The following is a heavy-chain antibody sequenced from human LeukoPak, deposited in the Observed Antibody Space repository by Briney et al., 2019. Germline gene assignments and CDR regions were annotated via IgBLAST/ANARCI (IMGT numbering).Heavy chain of an antibody. Sequence: GSLRLSCAASGFTFSTYAMNWVRQTPGKGLEWIAEINHSGITNYNPSLKSRVTISVDTSKNQFSLKLSSVTAADTAMYYCARALGVYCSGGSCYSGWFDPWGQGTLVTVSS. CDR2: INHSGIT. V-gene: IGHV4-34*01. CDR1: GFTFSTYA. J-gene: IGHJ5*02. CDR3: ARALGVYCSGGSCYSGWFDP. D-gene: IGHD2-15*01.